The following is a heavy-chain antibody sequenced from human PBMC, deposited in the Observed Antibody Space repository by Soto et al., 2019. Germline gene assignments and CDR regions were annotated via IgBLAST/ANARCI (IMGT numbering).Heavy chain of an antibody. CDR2: ISGSGDST. D-gene: IGHD3-22*01. V-gene: IGHV3-23*01. CDR1: GFTFSNYA. Sequence: GGSLRLSCAASGFTFSNYAMNWVRQAPGKGLEWVSVISGSGDSTYYADSVKGRFTISRDNSKNTLYLQMNSLRAEDTAVYYCAKGGITMIVVAIYYFDYWGQGTLVTVSS. J-gene: IGHJ4*02. CDR3: AKGGITMIVVAIYYFDY.